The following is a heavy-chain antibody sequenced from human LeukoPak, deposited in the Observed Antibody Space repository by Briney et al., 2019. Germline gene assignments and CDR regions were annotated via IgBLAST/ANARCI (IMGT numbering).Heavy chain of an antibody. J-gene: IGHJ4*02. CDR2: ISGSGDNNDNT. CDR1: GFTFSSYA. V-gene: IGHV3-23*01. CDR3: AKSGSTSRYLDY. D-gene: IGHD6-13*01. Sequence: EGSLRLSCAASGFTFSSYAMSWVRQAPGKGLEWVSAISGSGDNNDNTYYADSVKGQFTISRDNSKNTLYLQMSSLRAEDAAVYYCAKSGSTSRYLDYWGQGTLVTVSS.